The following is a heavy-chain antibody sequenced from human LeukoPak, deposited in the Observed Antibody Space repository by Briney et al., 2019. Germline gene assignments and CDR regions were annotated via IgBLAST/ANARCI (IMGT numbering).Heavy chain of an antibody. CDR2: INHSGST. J-gene: IGHJ4*02. D-gene: IGHD3-22*01. CDR3: ARRRPHLYYYDSSGYYY. V-gene: IGHV4-34*01. CDR1: GGSFSGYY. Sequence: SETLSLTCAVYGGSFSGYYWSWIRQPPGKGLEWIGEINHSGSTNYNPSLKSRVTISVDASKNQFSLKLSSVTAADTAVYYCARRRPHLYYYDSSGYYYWGQGTLVTVSS.